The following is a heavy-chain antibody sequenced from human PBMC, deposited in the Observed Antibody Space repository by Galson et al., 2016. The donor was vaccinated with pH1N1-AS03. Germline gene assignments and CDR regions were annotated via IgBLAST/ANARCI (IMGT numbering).Heavy chain of an antibody. CDR3: ARDVQLWPRYYPLDV. V-gene: IGHV4-61*01. J-gene: IGHJ6*02. D-gene: IGHD3-22*01. Sequence: SETLSLTCSISGAPITSGSHYWTWIRQLPGKGLEWNGCIYYSGTTKFNPSLATRVTMSVDRSKSPFSLNMMSVTAADTAVYYCARDVQLWPRYYPLDVWGQGTTVTVSS. CDR1: GAPITSGSHY. CDR2: IYYSGTT.